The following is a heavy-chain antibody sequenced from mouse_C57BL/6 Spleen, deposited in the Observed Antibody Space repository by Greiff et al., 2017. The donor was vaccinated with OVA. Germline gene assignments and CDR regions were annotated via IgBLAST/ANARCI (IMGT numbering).Heavy chain of an antibody. CDR2: LNPNYGTT. CDR1: GYSFTDYN. Sequence: VQLQQSGPELVQPGASVKISCKASGYSFTDYNMNWVKQSTGHSLEWIGVLNPNYGTTSSNQQFKGKATLTVDQSSSTAYIQLNRRTSDDSAVYNCFYYGNCYAKDYWGQGTSVTVSS. V-gene: IGHV1-39*01. CDR3: FYYGNCYAKDY. J-gene: IGHJ4*01. D-gene: IGHD2-1*01.